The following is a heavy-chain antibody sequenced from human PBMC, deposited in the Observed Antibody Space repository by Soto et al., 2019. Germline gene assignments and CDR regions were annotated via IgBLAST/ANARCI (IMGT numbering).Heavy chain of an antibody. CDR2: ISYDGSNK. V-gene: IGHV3-30*18. Sequence: GGSLRLSCAASGFTFSDYDMHWVRQAPGKGLEWVAFISYDGSNKYYADSVKGRYTISRDNSKNTLYLQMNSLRAEDTAMYYCAKKDGYNFFDYWGQGTLVTVSS. D-gene: IGHD5-12*01. CDR3: AKKDGYNFFDY. J-gene: IGHJ4*02. CDR1: GFTFSDYD.